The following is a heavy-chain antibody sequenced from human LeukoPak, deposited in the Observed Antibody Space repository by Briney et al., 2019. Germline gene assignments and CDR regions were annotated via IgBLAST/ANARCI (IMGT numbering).Heavy chain of an antibody. D-gene: IGHD4-11*01. J-gene: IGHJ6*03. Sequence: PGGSLRLSCAASGFTFSYYHMSWIRQAPGKGLEWVSYISSSGSTIYYADSVKGRFTISRDNAKNSLYLQMNSLRAEDTAVYYCARVPPTSNYYYYYYMDVWGKGTTVTVSS. CDR3: ARVPPTSNYYYYYYMDV. CDR2: ISSSGSTI. V-gene: IGHV3-11*04. CDR1: GFTFSYYH.